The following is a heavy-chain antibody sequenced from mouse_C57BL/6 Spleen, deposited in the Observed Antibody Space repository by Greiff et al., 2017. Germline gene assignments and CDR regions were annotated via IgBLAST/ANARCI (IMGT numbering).Heavy chain of an antibody. J-gene: IGHJ4*01. D-gene: IGHD5-1*01. CDR3: ARWGVPYAMDY. CDR2: IDPSDSYT. CDR1: GYTFTSYW. V-gene: IGHV1-69*01. Sequence: QVQLQQPGAELVMPGASVKLSCKASGYTFTSYWMHWVKQRHGQGLEWIGEIDPSDSYTNYNQKFKGKSTLTVDKSSSTAYMQLSSLTSEDSAVYYCARWGVPYAMDYWGQGTSVTVSS.